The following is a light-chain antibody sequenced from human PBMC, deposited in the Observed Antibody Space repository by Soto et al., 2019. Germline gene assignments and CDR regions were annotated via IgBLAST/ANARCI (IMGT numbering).Light chain of an antibody. CDR3: QQRSNWPPEIT. Sequence: IVMTQSPATRSLSPXXXXTXSXXXLHRVSSYLAWYQQKPGQAPRLLIYGASTRATGIPARFSGSGSGTEFTLTISSLEPEDFAVYYCQQRSNWPPEITFGQGTRLEIK. V-gene: IGKV3-11*01. J-gene: IGKJ5*01. CDR1: HRVSSY. CDR2: GAS.